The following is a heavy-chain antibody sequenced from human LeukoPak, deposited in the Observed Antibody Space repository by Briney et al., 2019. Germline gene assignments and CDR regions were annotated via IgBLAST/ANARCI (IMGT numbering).Heavy chain of an antibody. CDR3: VRGDWGSGY. CDR2: ISSDGSII. J-gene: IGHJ4*02. Sequence: GGSLRLSCAAPGFTLSNQWMHWVRQGPGKGLVWVSCISSDGSIIRYADSVKGRFTISRDSAENTLYLQMNSLRDEDTAVYYCVRGDWGSGYWGQGTLVTVSS. D-gene: IGHD7-27*01. V-gene: IGHV3-74*01. CDR1: GFTLSNQW.